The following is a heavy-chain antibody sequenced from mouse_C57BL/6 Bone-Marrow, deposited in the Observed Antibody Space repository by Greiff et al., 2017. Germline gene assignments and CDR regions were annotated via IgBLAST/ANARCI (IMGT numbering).Heavy chain of an antibody. CDR3: ARDGYYGTSYAMDY. CDR1: GYTFTDYN. J-gene: IGHJ4*01. D-gene: IGHD1-1*01. Sequence: VQLQQSGPELVKPGASVKMSCKASGYTFTDYNMHWVKQSHGKSLEWIGYINPNNGGTSYNQKFKGKATLTVNKSSSTAYMELRSLTSEDSAVYYCARDGYYGTSYAMDYWGQGTSVTVSS. CDR2: INPNNGGT. V-gene: IGHV1-22*01.